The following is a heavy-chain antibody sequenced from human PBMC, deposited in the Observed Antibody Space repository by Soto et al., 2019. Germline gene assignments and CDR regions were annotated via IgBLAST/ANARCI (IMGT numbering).Heavy chain of an antibody. D-gene: IGHD6-19*01. V-gene: IGHV3-23*01. J-gene: IGHJ4*02. Sequence: EVQLLESGGGLVQPGGSLRLSCAASGFTFSSYAMNWVRQAPGKGLELVSAISANGASTYYADSVKGRFTISRDSSKNTLILQMNSLRAEDTAVYYCAKLGRGWYYVDYWGQGTLVTVSS. CDR2: ISANGAST. CDR1: GFTFSSYA. CDR3: AKLGRGWYYVDY.